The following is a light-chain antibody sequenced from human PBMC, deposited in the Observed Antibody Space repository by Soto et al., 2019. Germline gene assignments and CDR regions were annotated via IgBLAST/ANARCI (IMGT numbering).Light chain of an antibody. J-gene: IGKJ1*01. CDR3: MQALQTPRT. CDR2: WAS. CDR1: QSVLHSSDNKNY. Sequence: DIVMTQSPDSLAVSLGERATINCRSSQSVLHSSDNKNYLAWYQQKPGQPPKLLINWASTRESGVPDRFSGSGSGTDFTLKISRVEAEDVGVYYCMQALQTPRTFGQGTKVEIK. V-gene: IGKV4-1*01.